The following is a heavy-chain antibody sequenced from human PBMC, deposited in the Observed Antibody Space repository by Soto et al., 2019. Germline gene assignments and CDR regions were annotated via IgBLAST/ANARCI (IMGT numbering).Heavy chain of an antibody. D-gene: IGHD2-15*01. J-gene: IGHJ4*02. CDR1: GFTFSSYA. CDR2: ISGSGGST. V-gene: IGHV3-23*01. Sequence: EVQLLESGGGLVQPGGSLRLSCAASGFTFSSYAMSWVRQAPGRGLEWVSAISGSGGSTYYADSVKGRFTLSRENSKNTLYLQMNSQRAEDPDVDYCANAGVRESAYSSGGSCYWGDFHYWGEGTVVTVSS. CDR3: ANAGVRESAYSSGGSCYWGDFHY.